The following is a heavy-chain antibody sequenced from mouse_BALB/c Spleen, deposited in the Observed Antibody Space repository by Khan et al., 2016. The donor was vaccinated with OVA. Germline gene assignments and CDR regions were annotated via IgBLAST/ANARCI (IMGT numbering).Heavy chain of an antibody. CDR2: IWAGGST. Sequence: QVQLKESGPGLVAPSQSLSITCTVSGLSFTSYGVHWVRQSPGKGLEWLGVIWAGGSTNYNSALMSSLSISKDNSKSQVFLKMNRLQTDDTAMYYCARIESKWGQGTTLTVSS. V-gene: IGHV2-9*02. J-gene: IGHJ2*01. CDR1: GLSFTSYG. CDR3: ARIESK. D-gene: IGHD2-5*01.